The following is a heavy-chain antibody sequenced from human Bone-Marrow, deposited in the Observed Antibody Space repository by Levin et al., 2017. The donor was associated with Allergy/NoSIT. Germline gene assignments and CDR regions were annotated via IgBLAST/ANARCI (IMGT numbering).Heavy chain of an antibody. CDR2: IHHSGTA. J-gene: IGHJ1*01. CDR1: GASLDTNYW. V-gene: IGHV4-4*02. Sequence: SETLSLTCDVSGASLDTNYWWTWVRQAPGKGLEWIGEIHHSGTANLSPSVKNRVTMSVDSSENQFSLKLTSVTAADTAVYYCTTGGNPGYSYVLGHWGQGILVTVSS. D-gene: IGHD5-18*01. CDR3: TTGGNPGYSYVLGH.